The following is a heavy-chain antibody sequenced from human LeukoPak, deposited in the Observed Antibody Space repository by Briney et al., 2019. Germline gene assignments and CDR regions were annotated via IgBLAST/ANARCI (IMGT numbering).Heavy chain of an antibody. CDR2: INPNSGAT. Sequence: APLRPSSTPSLDTVTPSYITTGRESPGHRVKWWGGINPNSGATNYAQKFQGRVTMTRDTSINTAYMEMSRLKSDDTALYYCARDTYIFRSLSFDHWGQGTLVTVSS. J-gene: IGHJ5*02. CDR3: ARDTYIFRSLSFDH. V-gene: IGHV1-2*02. CDR1: LDTVTPSY. D-gene: IGHD3-3*02.